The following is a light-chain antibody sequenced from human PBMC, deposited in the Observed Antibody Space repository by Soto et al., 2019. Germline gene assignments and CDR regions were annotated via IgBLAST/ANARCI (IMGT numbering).Light chain of an antibody. CDR2: DAS. Sequence: EIVLTQSPATLSLSPGDRVTLSCGASQTVGRYLSWYQHSPGQGPRLLVYDASNRATGIPARFSGSGSETDFTLTISSLEPEDFAVYYCQQRLHWPLTFGQGTRLEIK. V-gene: IGKV3-11*01. J-gene: IGKJ5*01. CDR3: QQRLHWPLT. CDR1: QTVGRY.